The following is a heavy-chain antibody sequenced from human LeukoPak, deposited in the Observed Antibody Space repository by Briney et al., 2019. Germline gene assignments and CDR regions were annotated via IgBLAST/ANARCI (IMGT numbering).Heavy chain of an antibody. Sequence: ASVKVSCKASGYTFTSYGITWVRQAPGQGLEWMGWISAYNGNTNYAQKLQGRVTMTTDTSTSTAYMELRSLRSDDTAVYYCARGGGRYYYDSSGYGDYWGQATLVTVSS. D-gene: IGHD3-22*01. CDR1: GYTFTSYG. J-gene: IGHJ4*02. CDR2: ISAYNGNT. V-gene: IGHV1-18*01. CDR3: ARGGGRYYYDSSGYGDY.